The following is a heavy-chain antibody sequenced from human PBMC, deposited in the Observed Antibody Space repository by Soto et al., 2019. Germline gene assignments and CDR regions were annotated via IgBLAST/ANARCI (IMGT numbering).Heavy chain of an antibody. V-gene: IGHV1-24*01. D-gene: IGHD3-9*01. CDR3: ATRGLRYFDWSPILHFDY. Sequence: ASVKVSCKVSGYTLTELSMHWVRQAPGKGLEWMGGFDPEDGETIYAQKFQGRVTMTEDTSTDTAYMELSSLRSEDTAVYYCATRGLRYFDWSPILHFDYWGQGTLVTVSS. J-gene: IGHJ4*02. CDR1: GYTLTELS. CDR2: FDPEDGET.